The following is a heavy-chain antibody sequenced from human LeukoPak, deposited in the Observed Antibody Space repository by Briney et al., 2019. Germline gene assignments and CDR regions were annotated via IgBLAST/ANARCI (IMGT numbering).Heavy chain of an antibody. J-gene: IGHJ4*02. Sequence: GGSLRPSCSASGFTFSNYPMHWVRQAPGKGLEYVSAINSNGGNTYYAESVKGRFTISRDNSKNTLYLQMTSLRAEDAAVYYCVRRGYNYGYDYWGQGTLVTVSS. V-gene: IGHV3-64D*09. CDR2: INSNGGNT. CDR1: GFTFSNYP. CDR3: VRRGYNYGYDY. D-gene: IGHD5-18*01.